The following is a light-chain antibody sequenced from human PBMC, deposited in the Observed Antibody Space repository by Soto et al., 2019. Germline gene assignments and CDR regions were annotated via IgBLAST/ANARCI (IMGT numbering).Light chain of an antibody. CDR1: QSISVH. CDR2: AAS. Sequence: DIQMTQSPSSLSASVGDTVTITCRASQSISVHLNWYQQKPGKVPKLLIYAASNLQSGVPSSVSGSGSETDFALTISSLQPEDFETYYCQQSYSTPYTFGQGTKLQIK. J-gene: IGKJ2*01. CDR3: QQSYSTPYT. V-gene: IGKV1-39*01.